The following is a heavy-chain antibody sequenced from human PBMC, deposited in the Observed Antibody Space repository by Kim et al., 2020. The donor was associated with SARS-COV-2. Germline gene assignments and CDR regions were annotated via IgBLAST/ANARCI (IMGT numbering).Heavy chain of an antibody. CDR1: GFTFSSYG. CDR2: IWYDGSNK. V-gene: IGHV3-33*01. J-gene: IGHJ3*02. Sequence: GGSLRLSCAASGFTFSSYGMHWVRQVPGKGLEWVAVIWYDGSNKYYADSVKGRFTISRDNSKNTLYLQMNSLRAEDTAVYYCAREGDTHDAFDIWGQGTMVTVSS. D-gene: IGHD3-16*01. CDR3: AREGDTHDAFDI.